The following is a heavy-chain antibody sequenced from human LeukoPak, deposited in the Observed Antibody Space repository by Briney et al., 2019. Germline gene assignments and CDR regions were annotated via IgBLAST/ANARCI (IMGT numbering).Heavy chain of an antibody. D-gene: IGHD3-3*01. CDR1: GGSISSNNYF. J-gene: IGHJ4*02. CDR3: QSRFLEWLLDY. V-gene: IGHV4-39*01. Sequence: SETLSLTCAVSGGSISSNNYFWGWIRQPPGKGLEWIGSIYDSGSTYYNPSLKSRVTISVDTSKNQFSLKLNSVTAADTAMYYCQSRFLEWLLDYWGQGTLVTVSS. CDR2: IYDSGST.